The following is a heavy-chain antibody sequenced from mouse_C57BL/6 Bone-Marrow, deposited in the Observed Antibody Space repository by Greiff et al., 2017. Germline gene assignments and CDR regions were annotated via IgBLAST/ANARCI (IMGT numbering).Heavy chain of an antibody. Sequence: EVKLVESGGGLVKPGGSLKLSCAASGFTFSDYGMHWVRQAPEKGLEWVAYISSGSSTIYYADTVKGRFTISRDNAKNTLFLQMTILRSEDTAMYYCARGRYDAMDYWGQGTSVTVSS. V-gene: IGHV5-17*01. CDR3: ARGRYDAMDY. J-gene: IGHJ4*01. CDR2: ISSGSSTI. CDR1: GFTFSDYG.